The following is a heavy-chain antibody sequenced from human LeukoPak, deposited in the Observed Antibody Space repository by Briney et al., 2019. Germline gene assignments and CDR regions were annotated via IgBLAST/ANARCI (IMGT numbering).Heavy chain of an antibody. V-gene: IGHV4-61*02. J-gene: IGHJ4*02. CDR3: ARELNYYGSGLRFETFDY. Sequence: SETLSLTCTVSGGSISSGSYYWSWIRQPAGKGLEWIGRIYTSGSTNYNPSLKSRVTISVDTSKNQFSLKLSSVTAADTAVHYCARELNYYGSGLRFETFDYWGQGTLVTVSS. CDR1: GGSISSGSYY. CDR2: IYTSGST. D-gene: IGHD3-10*01.